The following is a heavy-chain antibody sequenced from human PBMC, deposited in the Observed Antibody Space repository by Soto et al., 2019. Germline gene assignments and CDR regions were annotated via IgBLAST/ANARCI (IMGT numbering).Heavy chain of an antibody. CDR3: ARRKERSGPYYLDL. CDR2: INPSGSST. CDR1: GYTFTSHN. V-gene: IGHV1-46*01. Sequence: ASVKVSCKASGYTFTSHNMHPLRQPPGQGLERMGIINPSGSSTSYAQKFQGRVTMTRNTSTSTVYMELSSLRSDDSAVYFCARRKERSGPYYLDLWGQGTQVTVSS. J-gene: IGHJ4*02. D-gene: IGHD6-25*01.